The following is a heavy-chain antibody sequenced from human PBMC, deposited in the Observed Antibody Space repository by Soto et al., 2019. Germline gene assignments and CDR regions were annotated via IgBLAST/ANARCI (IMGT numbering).Heavy chain of an antibody. D-gene: IGHD2-21*02. J-gene: IGHJ4*02. CDR3: AKDVVSGDGLWLVAD. V-gene: IGHV3-23*01. CDR2: ITGSGGTI. CDR1: GFTFSKYA. Sequence: DVHLLESGGGLVQPGGSLRLSCAASGFTFSKYAMIWVRQTPGKGQEWVSGITGSGGTIEYAASVKGRFTISRDNSKNTVDLQMNSLRAEDTAMYYCAKDVVSGDGLWLVADWGQGTLVTVS.